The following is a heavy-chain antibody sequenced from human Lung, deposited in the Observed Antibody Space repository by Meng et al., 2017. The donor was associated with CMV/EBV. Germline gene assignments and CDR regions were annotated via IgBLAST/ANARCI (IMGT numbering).Heavy chain of an antibody. J-gene: IGHJ4*02. V-gene: IGHV3-7*01. CDR2: IKEDGSEK. Sequence: GESXKISCAASRFTFGTYWMTWVRQAPGKGLEWVATIKEDGSEKYYVDSVKGRFAISRDNAQNSLYLQMDSLRAEDTAVYYCARGRFAFDFWGQGTVVTVSS. CDR3: ARGRFAFDF. D-gene: IGHD3-16*01. CDR1: RFTFGTYW.